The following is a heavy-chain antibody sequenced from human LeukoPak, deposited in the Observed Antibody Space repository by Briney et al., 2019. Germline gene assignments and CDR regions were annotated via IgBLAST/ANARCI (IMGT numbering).Heavy chain of an antibody. CDR3: AKDLYSVTTVTLNY. CDR1: GFTFRSYA. D-gene: IGHD4-11*01. J-gene: IGHJ4*02. V-gene: IGHV3-23*01. CDR2: ISGSGANT. Sequence: GGSLRLSCAASGFTFRSYAMTWVRQSPGKGLQWVSTISGSGANTYYADSVKGRFTISRDNSKNTVYLQMNGLRADDAAVYYCAKDLYSVTTVTLNYWGQGTLVTVSS.